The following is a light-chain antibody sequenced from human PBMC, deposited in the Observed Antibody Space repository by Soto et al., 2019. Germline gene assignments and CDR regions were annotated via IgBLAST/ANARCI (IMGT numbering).Light chain of an antibody. CDR1: GSDVGGYNY. V-gene: IGLV2-14*01. CDR3: SAFTSSYFYV. CDR2: GVS. Sequence: QSALTQPASVSGSPGQSIAISCTGSGSDVGGYNYVSWYQQHPGKAPKLIIYGVSHRPSGVSPRFSASRSAYTASLTISGLQPGDEADYYCSAFTSSYFYVFGPGTKVTVL. J-gene: IGLJ1*01.